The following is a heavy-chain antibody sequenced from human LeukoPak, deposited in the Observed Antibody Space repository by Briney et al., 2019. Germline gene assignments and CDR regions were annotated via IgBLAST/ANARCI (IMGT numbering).Heavy chain of an antibody. CDR3: VRSVLS. V-gene: IGHV3-66*01. D-gene: IGHD4/OR15-4a*01. Sequence: GGPLRLSCADSGFTVSNEYMYWVRQAPGRGLECVSLIYADGRTFYADSVKGRFTISRDNSRNTLDLQMDSLRAEDTAVYFCVRSVLSWGQGTRVTVSS. CDR2: IYADGRT. CDR1: GFTVSNEY. J-gene: IGHJ5*02.